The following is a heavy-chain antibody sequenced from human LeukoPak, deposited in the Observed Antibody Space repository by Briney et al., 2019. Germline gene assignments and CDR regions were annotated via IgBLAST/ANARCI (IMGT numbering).Heavy chain of an antibody. J-gene: IGHJ3*02. CDR1: GGSVSSGSNY. Sequence: SETLSLTCTVSGGSVSSGSNYWVWIRQPPGKGLEWIGHIYYSGGIYYNPSLKSRVTMSVDTSKNQFSLKLSSVTAVDTAVYYCARKATTGPTKAAFDIWGQGTMVTVSS. CDR3: ARKATTGPTKAAFDI. V-gene: IGHV4-39*07. CDR2: IYYSGGI. D-gene: IGHD4-17*01.